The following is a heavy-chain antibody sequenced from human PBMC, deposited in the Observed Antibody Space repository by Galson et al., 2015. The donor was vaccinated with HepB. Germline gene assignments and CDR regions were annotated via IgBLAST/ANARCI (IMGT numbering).Heavy chain of an antibody. Sequence: SVKVSCKASGDTFTNYAVHWVRQAPGQGLEWMGWINAANGNTKYSQRFQGRVTIIRDTSASTVYMELSRLRSEDTAVYYCARVMLGGNWFDPWGQGTLVTVSS. V-gene: IGHV1-3*01. CDR3: ARVMLGGNWFDP. J-gene: IGHJ5*02. CDR1: GDTFTNYA. D-gene: IGHD3-16*01. CDR2: INAANGNT.